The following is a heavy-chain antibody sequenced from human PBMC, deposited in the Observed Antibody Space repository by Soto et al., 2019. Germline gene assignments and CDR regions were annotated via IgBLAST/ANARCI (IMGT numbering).Heavy chain of an antibody. Sequence: EVQLVESGGGLVQPGGSLRLSCAASGFTFSDYYMDWVRQVPGKGLEWIGRTRNNATRYATEYVASVKGRFSISRDDAEDSMYLQMNSLRTEDTAVYYCPSDTGGSYDYWLKVALVTVSS. J-gene: IGHJ4*02. CDR3: PSDTGGSYDY. CDR1: GFTFSDYY. D-gene: IGHD1-26*01. V-gene: IGHV3-72*01. CDR2: TRNNATRYAT.